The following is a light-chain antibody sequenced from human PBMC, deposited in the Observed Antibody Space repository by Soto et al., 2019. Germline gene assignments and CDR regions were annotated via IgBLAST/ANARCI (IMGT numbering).Light chain of an antibody. CDR2: DAS. J-gene: IGKJ4*01. Sequence: EIVLTQSPATLSLSPGERATLSCRASQSVSSSLAWYQQKPGQAPRLLIYDASNRATGIPARFSGSGSGTDFTLTISSLEPEDFAVYYCHQRSWPPLTFGGGTRVEIK. CDR1: QSVSSS. V-gene: IGKV3-11*01. CDR3: HQRSWPPLT.